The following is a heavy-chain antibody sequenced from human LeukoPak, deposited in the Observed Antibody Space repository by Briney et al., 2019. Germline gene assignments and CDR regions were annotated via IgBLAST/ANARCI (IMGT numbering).Heavy chain of an antibody. CDR2: ISYDGSNK. CDR1: GFTFSSYA. V-gene: IGHV3-30-3*01. Sequence: GGSLRLSCAASGFTFSSYAMHWVRQAPGKGLEWVAVISYDGSNKYYADSVKRRFTISRDNSKNALYLQMNSLRAEDTAVYYCARDLGGSYYGTFDYWGQGTLVTVSS. CDR3: ARDLGGSYYGTFDY. D-gene: IGHD1-26*01. J-gene: IGHJ4*02.